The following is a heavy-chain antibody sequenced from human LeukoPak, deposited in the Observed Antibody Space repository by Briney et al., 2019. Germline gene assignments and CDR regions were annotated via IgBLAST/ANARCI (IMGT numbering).Heavy chain of an antibody. V-gene: IGHV3-23*01. J-gene: IGHJ4*02. Sequence: PGGSLRLSCAASGFTFSSYAMSWVRQVPGKGLEWVSALSGSGGGTYYADSVKGRFTISRDNSKHTLYLQMNSLRAEDTAVYYCAKGYDILTGLIDYWGQGTLVTVSS. D-gene: IGHD3-9*01. CDR3: AKGYDILTGLIDY. CDR2: LSGSGGGT. CDR1: GFTFSSYA.